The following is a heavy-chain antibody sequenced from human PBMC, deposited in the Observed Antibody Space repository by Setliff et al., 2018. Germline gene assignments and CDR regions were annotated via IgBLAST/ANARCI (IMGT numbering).Heavy chain of an antibody. D-gene: IGHD3-10*01. CDR1: GGSISSSSYY. CDR3: ARCRRGVALGWFDP. V-gene: IGHV4-39*07. CDR2: INHSGST. Sequence: SETLSLTCTVSGGSISSSSYYWGWVRQPPGKGLEWIGEINHSGSTNYNPSLKSRVTRSVDTSKNQFSLKLSAVTAADTAVYYCARCRRGVALGWFDPWGQGTLVTVSS. J-gene: IGHJ5*02.